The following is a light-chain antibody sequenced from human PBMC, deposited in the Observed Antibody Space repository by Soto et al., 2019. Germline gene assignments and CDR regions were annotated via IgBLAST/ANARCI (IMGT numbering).Light chain of an antibody. Sequence: QSVLTQPPSVSAAPGQKVTISCSGSYSNIGDNYVSWYQQLPGTAPKLLIYDNDDRPSGIPDRFSGSKSGTSATLGITGLLTGDEADYYCGTWDSSLSAWVFGGGTQLTVL. J-gene: IGLJ3*02. V-gene: IGLV1-51*01. CDR2: DND. CDR1: YSNIGDNY. CDR3: GTWDSSLSAWV.